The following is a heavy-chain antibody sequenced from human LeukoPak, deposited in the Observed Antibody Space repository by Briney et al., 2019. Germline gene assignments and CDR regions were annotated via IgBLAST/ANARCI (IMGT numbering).Heavy chain of an antibody. CDR3: ASRAGAYSHPYDY. Sequence: GGSLRLSCTVSGFTVSTNSMSWVRQAPGKGLEWVSFIYSDNTHYSDSVKGRFTISRDNSKNTLYLQMNSLRAEDTAVYYCASRAGAYSHPYDYWGQGTHVTVFS. J-gene: IGHJ4*02. CDR1: GFTVSTNS. D-gene: IGHD4/OR15-4a*01. V-gene: IGHV3-53*01. CDR2: IYSDNT.